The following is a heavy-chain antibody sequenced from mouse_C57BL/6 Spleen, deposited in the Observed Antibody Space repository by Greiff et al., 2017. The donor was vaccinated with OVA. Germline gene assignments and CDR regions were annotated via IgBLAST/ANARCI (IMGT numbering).Heavy chain of an antibody. CDR2: IYPSDSET. Sequence: VQLQQPGAELVRPGSSVKLSCKASGYTFTSYWMDWVKQRPGQGLEWIGNIYPSDSETHYNQKFKDKATLTVDKSSSTAYMQLSSLTSEDSAVYHCARSKHFFDYWGQGTTLTVSS. V-gene: IGHV1-61*01. CDR1: GYTFTSYW. J-gene: IGHJ2*01. CDR3: ARSKHFFDY.